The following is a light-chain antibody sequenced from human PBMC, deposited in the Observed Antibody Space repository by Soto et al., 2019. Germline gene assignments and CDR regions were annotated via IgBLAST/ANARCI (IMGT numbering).Light chain of an antibody. CDR1: QSVNSW. Sequence: DIQMTQSPSTLSAFVGDRVTSTCRASQSVNSWLAWYQQRPGKAPKLLIYDASTLESGVPSRFSGSGSGTEFTLTISSLQPDDFATYYCHQYNSYHTFGGGTKVDIK. CDR3: HQYNSYHT. J-gene: IGKJ4*01. CDR2: DAS. V-gene: IGKV1-5*01.